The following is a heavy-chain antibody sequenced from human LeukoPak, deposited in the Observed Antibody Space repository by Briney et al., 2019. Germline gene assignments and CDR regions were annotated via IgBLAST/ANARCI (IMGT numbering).Heavy chain of an antibody. Sequence: GASVKVSCMASGYTFTSFYIHWVRQAPGQGLEWMGIINPSGGSTSYAQKFQGRVTMTRDTSTSTVYMELSSLRSEDTAVYYCARGPMVRGVTTPPAYWGQGTLVTVSS. CDR1: GYTFTSFY. CDR3: ARGPMVRGVTTPPAY. D-gene: IGHD3-10*01. CDR2: INPSGGST. J-gene: IGHJ4*02. V-gene: IGHV1-46*01.